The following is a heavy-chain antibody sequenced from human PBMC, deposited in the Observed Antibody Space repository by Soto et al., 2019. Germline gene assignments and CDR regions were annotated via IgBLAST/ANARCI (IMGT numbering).Heavy chain of an antibody. CDR1: GGSISSGGYY. CDR2: IYYSGST. J-gene: IGHJ6*03. V-gene: IGHV4-31*03. D-gene: IGHD3-10*01. Sequence: QVQLQESGPGLVKPSQTLSLTCTVSGGSISSGGYYWSWIRQHPGKGLEWIGYIYYSGSTYYNPSLKSRVTISVDTSKNQCSLKLSSVTAADTAVYYCASVVGDYYGSGSYFNYYYMDVWGKGTTVTVSS. CDR3: ASVVGDYYGSGSYFNYYYMDV.